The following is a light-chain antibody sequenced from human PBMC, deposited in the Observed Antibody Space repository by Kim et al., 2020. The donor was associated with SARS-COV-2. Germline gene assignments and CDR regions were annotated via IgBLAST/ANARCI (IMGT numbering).Light chain of an antibody. V-gene: IGLV2-11*01. CDR3: CSYAGSWV. J-gene: IGLJ3*02. CDR1: GSDVGGYNY. CDR2: DVS. Sequence: SPGQSVTISCTGTGSDVGGYNYVSWYQQHPGKAPKLMIYDVSKRPSGVPDRFSGSKSGNTASLTISGLQAEDEADYYCCSYAGSWVFGGGTQLTVL.